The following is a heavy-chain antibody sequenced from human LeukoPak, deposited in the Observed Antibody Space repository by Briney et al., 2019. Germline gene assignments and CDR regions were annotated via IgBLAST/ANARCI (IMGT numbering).Heavy chain of an antibody. J-gene: IGHJ4*02. V-gene: IGHV4-34*01. CDR3: ARAGNVLVVTQKKKKPFDY. Sequence: PSETLSLTCAVDGETFGGYYWTWIRQRPGKGLEWIGEINHFGTSNSNPSLRSRVELSVDTSKRQFSLILTSVTAADMGIYYCARAGNVLVVTQKKKKPFDYWGQGTVVTVSS. CDR1: GETFGGYY. CDR2: INHFGTS. D-gene: IGHD3-22*01.